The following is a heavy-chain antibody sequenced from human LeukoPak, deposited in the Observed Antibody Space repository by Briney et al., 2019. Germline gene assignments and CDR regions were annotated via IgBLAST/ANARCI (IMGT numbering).Heavy chain of an antibody. CDR3: ATYWRHFDWLLSDI. Sequence: QPGGSLRLSCAASGLTVSSDYMSWVRQAPGKGLEWVSVIYSGGGTYYADSVRGRFTISRDNSKNTLYLQLNSLRAEDTAVYYCATYWRHFDWLLSDIWGLGTMVTVSS. CDR2: IYSGGGT. J-gene: IGHJ3*02. CDR1: GLTVSSDY. V-gene: IGHV3-66*01. D-gene: IGHD3-9*01.